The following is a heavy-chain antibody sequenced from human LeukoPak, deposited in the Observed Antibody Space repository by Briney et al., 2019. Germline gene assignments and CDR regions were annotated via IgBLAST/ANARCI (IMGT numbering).Heavy chain of an antibody. J-gene: IGHJ4*02. V-gene: IGHV3-43*02. CDR2: ISGDGGST. D-gene: IGHD2-15*01. Sequence: GGSLRLSCAASGFTFDDYAMHWVRQAPGKGLEWVSLISGDGGSTYYADSVKGRFTISRDNSKNSLYLQMNSLRTEDTALYYCAEATWGSGGSCYDYWGQGTLVTVSS. CDR1: GFTFDDYA. CDR3: AEATWGSGGSCYDY.